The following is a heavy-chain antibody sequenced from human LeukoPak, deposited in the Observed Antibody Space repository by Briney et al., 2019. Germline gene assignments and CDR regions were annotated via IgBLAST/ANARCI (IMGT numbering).Heavy chain of an antibody. CDR3: AKDLPLIVVVPAAIRRVGCPGCYMDV. J-gene: IGHJ6*03. Sequence: PGGSLRLSCAASGFTFSSYSMNWVRQAPGKGLEWVSAISGSGGSTYYADSVKGRFTISRDNSKNTLYLQMNSLRAEDTAVYYCAKDLPLIVVVPAAIRRVGCPGCYMDVWGKGTTVTVSS. CDR1: GFTFSSYS. CDR2: ISGSGGST. D-gene: IGHD2-2*02. V-gene: IGHV3-23*01.